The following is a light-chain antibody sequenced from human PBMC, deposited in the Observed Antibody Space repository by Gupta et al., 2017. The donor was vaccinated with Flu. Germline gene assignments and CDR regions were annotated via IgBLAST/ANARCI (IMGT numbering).Light chain of an antibody. V-gene: IGLV3-21*03. J-gene: IGLJ2*01. Sequence: SYVLTQPPSVSVAPGKTARITCGGDDIESKSVHWCQQKPGQAPVLVVYDDSDRPSGIPERFSGSNSGNTATLTISRVEAGDEADYYCQVWDTSSDHGVFGGGTKLTVL. CDR1: DIESKS. CDR3: QVWDTSSDHGV. CDR2: DDS.